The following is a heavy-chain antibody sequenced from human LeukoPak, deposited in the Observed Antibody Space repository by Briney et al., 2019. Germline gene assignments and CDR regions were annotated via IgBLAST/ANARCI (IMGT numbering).Heavy chain of an antibody. J-gene: IGHJ4*02. V-gene: IGHV3-53*01. CDR2: IYRGGST. CDR1: GFTFSSYW. D-gene: IGHD2-15*01. Sequence: GGSLRLSCAASGFTFSSYWMHWVRQAPGKGLEWVSVIYRGGSTYYADSVKGRFTISRDNSKSTLYLQMNSLRAEDTAVYYCAKRYCSGGNCYVHFDYWGQGTLVTVSS. CDR3: AKRYCSGGNCYVHFDY.